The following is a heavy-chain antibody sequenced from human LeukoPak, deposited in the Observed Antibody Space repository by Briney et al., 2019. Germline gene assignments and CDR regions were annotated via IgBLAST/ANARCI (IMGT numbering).Heavy chain of an antibody. CDR1: GVSISSYY. CDR3: ARGITFNWFDP. V-gene: IGHV4-59*01. Sequence: PSETLSLTCTVSGVSISSYYWSWIRQPPGKGLEWVGYIYYSGSTNYNPSLKSRVTISVDTSKNQFSLKLSSVTAADTAVYYCARGITFNWFDPWGQGTLVTVSS. CDR2: IYYSGST. D-gene: IGHD3-16*01. J-gene: IGHJ5*02.